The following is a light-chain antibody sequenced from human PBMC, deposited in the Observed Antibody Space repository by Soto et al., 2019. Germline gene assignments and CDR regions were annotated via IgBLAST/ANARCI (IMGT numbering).Light chain of an antibody. CDR1: QSVGRN. Sequence: EIVMTQSPATLSVSPGERATLSCRASQSVGRNLAWYQQKPGQAPRLLIYGASTRATGIPARFSGSGSGTEFTLTISSLQSEEFAIYSCQQYNHWPPLTCGGGTKVEIK. CDR3: QQYNHWPPLT. J-gene: IGKJ4*01. CDR2: GAS. V-gene: IGKV3-15*01.